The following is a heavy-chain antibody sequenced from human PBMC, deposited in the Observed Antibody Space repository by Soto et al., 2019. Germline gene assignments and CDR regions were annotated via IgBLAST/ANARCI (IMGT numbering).Heavy chain of an antibody. Sequence: GGSLRLSCAASGFTFSSYAMSWVRQAPGMGLAWVSAISGSGANTYYADSVKGRFTISRDNSKNTVYLQMNSLRAEDTAVYYCAKGSSSTQYLNYYFYHMDVWGKGTTVTVSS. CDR2: ISGSGANT. CDR3: AKGSSSTQYLNYYFYHMDV. D-gene: IGHD2-2*01. J-gene: IGHJ6*03. CDR1: GFTFSSYA. V-gene: IGHV3-23*01.